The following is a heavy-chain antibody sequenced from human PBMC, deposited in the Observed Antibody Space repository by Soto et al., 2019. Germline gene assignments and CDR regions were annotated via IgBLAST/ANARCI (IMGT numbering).Heavy chain of an antibody. J-gene: IGHJ6*02. D-gene: IGHD3-10*01. Sequence: EVQLVETGGGLIQPGGSLRLSCAASGFTVSSNYMSWVRQAPGKGLEWVSVIYNGGSTYYADSVMGRFTISRDNSKHTLYLQMNTLRAEDTAVYYCARVRGFYYYYGTDVWGQGTTVTVSS. CDR1: GFTVSSNY. V-gene: IGHV3-53*02. CDR3: ARVRGFYYYYGTDV. CDR2: IYNGGST.